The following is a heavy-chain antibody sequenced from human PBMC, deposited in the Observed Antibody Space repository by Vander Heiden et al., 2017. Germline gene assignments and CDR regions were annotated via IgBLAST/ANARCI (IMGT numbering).Heavy chain of an antibody. D-gene: IGHD2-15*01. CDR2: INGDQSST. J-gene: IGHJ4*02. CDR3: ARRDPGGGFLDY. V-gene: IGHV3-74*01. Sequence: EVQLVASGGGLVQPGGSLRLSCAASGFTFSTFWMHWVRQVPGKGPVWVARINGDQSSTHYADSVKGRFTISRDNAKTTLYLQMNSLRVEDTAVYYCARRDPGGGFLDYWGQGILVTVSS. CDR1: GFTFSTFW.